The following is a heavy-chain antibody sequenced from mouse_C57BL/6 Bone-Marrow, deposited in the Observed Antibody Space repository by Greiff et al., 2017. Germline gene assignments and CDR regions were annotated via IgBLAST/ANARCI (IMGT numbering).Heavy chain of an antibody. J-gene: IGHJ4*01. V-gene: IGHV2-9-1*01. CDR2: IWPGGGT. D-gene: IGHD1-1*01. Sequence: VKLVESGPGLVAPSPSLSITCTVSGFSLTSYAISWVRQPPGQGLEWLGVIWPGGGTNYNSARNSRLSISKDNSKSQVFLKMNSLQTDDTARYYCARNHYYGSSYGEMDYWGQGTSVTVSS. CDR1: GFSLTSYA. CDR3: ARNHYYGSSYGEMDY.